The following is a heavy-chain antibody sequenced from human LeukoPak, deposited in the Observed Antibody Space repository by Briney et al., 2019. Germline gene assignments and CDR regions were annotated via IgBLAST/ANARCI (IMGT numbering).Heavy chain of an antibody. J-gene: IGHJ5*02. D-gene: IGHD2-15*01. Sequence: ASVKVSCKASGYTFTSYGISWVRQAPGQGLEWLGWISAYNGNTNYAQKLQGRVTMTTDTSTSTAYMELRSLRSDDTAVYYCARAPEEMVAASFDPWGQGTLVTVSS. V-gene: IGHV1-18*01. CDR1: GYTFTSYG. CDR2: ISAYNGNT. CDR3: ARAPEEMVAASFDP.